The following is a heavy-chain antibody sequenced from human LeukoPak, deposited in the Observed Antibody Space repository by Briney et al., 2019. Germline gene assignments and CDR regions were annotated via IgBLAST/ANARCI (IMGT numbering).Heavy chain of an antibody. D-gene: IGHD6-13*01. CDR2: INGDGSST. CDR1: GFTFSSYW. V-gene: IGHV3-74*01. J-gene: IGHJ4*02. Sequence: GGSLRLSCAASGFTFSSYWMHWVRQVPGKGLAWVSRINGDGSSTSYGDSVKGRLTISRDNAKNTLHLQMNSLRADDTGVYYCARLAAAGRGHFDYWGPGTLVTVSS. CDR3: ARLAAAGRGHFDY.